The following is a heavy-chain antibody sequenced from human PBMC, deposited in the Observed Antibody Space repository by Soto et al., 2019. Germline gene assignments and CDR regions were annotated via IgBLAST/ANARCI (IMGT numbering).Heavy chain of an antibody. CDR1: GGSISSSSYY. V-gene: IGHV4-39*01. CDR2: IYYSGST. J-gene: IGHJ6*02. Sequence: SETLSLTCTVSGGSISSSSYYWGWIRQPPGKGLEWIGSIYYSGSTYYNPSLKSRVTISVDTSKNQFSLKLSFVTAADTAVYYFLSMVWGVKSSGYYYYGMDVWGQGTTVTVSS. D-gene: IGHD3-10*01. CDR3: LSMVWGVKSSGYYYYGMDV.